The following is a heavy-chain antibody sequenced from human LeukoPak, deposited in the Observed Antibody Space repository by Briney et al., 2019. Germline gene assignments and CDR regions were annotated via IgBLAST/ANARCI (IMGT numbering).Heavy chain of an antibody. CDR3: VRDSTGWQADSFDV. J-gene: IGHJ3*01. Sequence: GALRLSCAASGFYFNGYGMAWVRQAPGKGLEWVADIKQDGSDKNYVDSVRGRFTISRDNGKNSLSLQMNSPRVEDTAVYYCVRDSTGWQADSFDVWGQGTMVTVSS. CDR1: GFYFNGYG. D-gene: IGHD2-8*02. V-gene: IGHV3-7*01. CDR2: IKQDGSDK.